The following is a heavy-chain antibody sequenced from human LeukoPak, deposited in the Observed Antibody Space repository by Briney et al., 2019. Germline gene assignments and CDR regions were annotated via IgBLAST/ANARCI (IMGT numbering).Heavy chain of an antibody. J-gene: IGHJ4*02. D-gene: IGHD5-18*01. CDR1: GFTFSNYE. CDR2: IYSGGST. Sequence: GGSLRLSCAASGFTFSNYEMNWVRQAPGKGLEWVSVIYSGGSTYYADSVKGRFTISRDNSKNTLYLQMSSLRAEDTAVYYCARDERGYPYWGQGTLVTVSS. CDR3: ARDERGYPY. V-gene: IGHV3-53*01.